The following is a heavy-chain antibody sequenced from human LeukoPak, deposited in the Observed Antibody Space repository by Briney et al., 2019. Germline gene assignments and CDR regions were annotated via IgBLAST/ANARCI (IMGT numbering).Heavy chain of an antibody. D-gene: IGHD6-13*01. J-gene: IGHJ4*02. V-gene: IGHV3-33*01. CDR3: ARDSWIAAAGNFDY. Sequence: GRSLRLSCAASGFTFSSYGMHWVRQAPGKGLEWVAVIWYDGSNNYYADSVKGRFTISRDNSKNTLYLQMNSLRAGDTAVYYCARDSWIAAAGNFDYWGQGTLVTVSS. CDR1: GFTFSSYG. CDR2: IWYDGSNN.